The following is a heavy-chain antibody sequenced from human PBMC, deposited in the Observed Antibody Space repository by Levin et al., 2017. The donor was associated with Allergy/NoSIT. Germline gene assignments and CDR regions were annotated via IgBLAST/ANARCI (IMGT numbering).Heavy chain of an antibody. V-gene: IGHV4-59*08. CDR3: ARLGVVAATGTNYYYDMDV. J-gene: IGHJ6*03. CDR1: GGSISNYY. Sequence: SQTLSLTCTVSGGSISNYYWSWIRQPPGKGLEWIGYIYYSGTTNYNPSLKSRVTISVDTSKNQFSLKLSSVTAADTAVYYCARLGVVAATGTNYYYDMDVCDKGTSVTVSS. D-gene: IGHD2-15*01. CDR2: IYYSGTT.